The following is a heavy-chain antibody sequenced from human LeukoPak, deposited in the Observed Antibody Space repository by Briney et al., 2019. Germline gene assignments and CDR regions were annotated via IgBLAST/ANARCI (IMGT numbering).Heavy chain of an antibody. CDR3: TTFLTSGIVVVPAALEGVDY. Sequence: GGSLRLSCAASGFTFSNAWMSWVRQAPGKGLEWVGRIKSKIDGGTTDYAAPVKGRFTISRDDSKNTLYLQMNSLKTEDTAVYYCTTFLTSGIVVVPAALEGVDYWGQGTHVTVSS. CDR1: GFTFSNAW. J-gene: IGHJ4*02. V-gene: IGHV3-15*01. D-gene: IGHD2-2*01. CDR2: IKSKIDGGTT.